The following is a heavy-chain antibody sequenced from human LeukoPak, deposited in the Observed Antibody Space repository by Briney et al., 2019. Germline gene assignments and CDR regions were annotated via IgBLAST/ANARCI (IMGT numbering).Heavy chain of an antibody. CDR2: IYYSGST. Sequence: KPSEPLSLTCTVSGGSISSSSYYWGWIRQPPGKGLEWIGSIYYSGSTYYNPSLKSRVTISVDTSKNQFSLKLSSVTAADTAVYYCARDPQLGPFDYWGQGTLVTVSS. CDR3: ARDPQLGPFDY. V-gene: IGHV4-39*07. CDR1: GGSISSSSYY. D-gene: IGHD6-6*01. J-gene: IGHJ4*02.